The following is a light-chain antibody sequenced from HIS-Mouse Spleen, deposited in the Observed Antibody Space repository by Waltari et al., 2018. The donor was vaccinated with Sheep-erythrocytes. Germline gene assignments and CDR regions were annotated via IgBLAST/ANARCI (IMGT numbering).Light chain of an antibody. V-gene: IGKV4-1*01. CDR2: WAS. Sequence: DIVMTQSPDSLAVSLGERATINCKSSQRVLYRSNNKNYLAWYQQKQGQPPKLLIYWASTRESGVTDRISGSGARTDVTLTISSLQAEDVAVYYWQQYYSPLTFGGGPKVEIK. CDR1: QRVLYRSNNKNY. CDR3: QQYYSPLT. J-gene: IGKJ4*02.